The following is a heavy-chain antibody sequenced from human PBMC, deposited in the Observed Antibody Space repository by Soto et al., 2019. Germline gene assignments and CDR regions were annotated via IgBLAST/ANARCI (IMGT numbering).Heavy chain of an antibody. Sequence: GGSLRLSCAASGFTFSSYSMNWVRQAPGKGLEWVSSISSSSSYIYYADSVKGRFTISRDNAKNSLYLQMNSLRAEDTAVYYCARSPTGYYDSSRGSGAFDIWGQGTMVTVSS. V-gene: IGHV3-21*01. D-gene: IGHD3-22*01. J-gene: IGHJ3*02. CDR2: ISSSSSYI. CDR3: ARSPTGYYDSSRGSGAFDI. CDR1: GFTFSSYS.